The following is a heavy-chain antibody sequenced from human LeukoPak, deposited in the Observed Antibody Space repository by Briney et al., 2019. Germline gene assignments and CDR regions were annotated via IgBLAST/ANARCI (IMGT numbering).Heavy chain of an antibody. D-gene: IGHD3-22*01. J-gene: IGHJ4*02. V-gene: IGHV4-39*01. CDR1: GGSISSSSYY. CDR3: ARQDYYDSSGYYDLPLFDY. CDR2: IYYSGST. Sequence: SETLSLTCTVSGGSISSSSYYWGWIRQPPGKGLEWIGSIYYSGSTYYNPSLKSRVTISVDTSKNQFSLKLSSVTAADTAVYYCARQDYYDSSGYYDLPLFDYWGQGTLVTVSS.